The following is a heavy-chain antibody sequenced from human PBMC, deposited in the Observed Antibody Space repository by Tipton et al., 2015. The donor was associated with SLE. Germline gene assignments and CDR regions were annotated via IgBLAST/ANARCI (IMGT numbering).Heavy chain of an antibody. D-gene: IGHD2-15*01. J-gene: IGHJ3*02. CDR1: GYTFTSYD. CDR3: ARGRIDCSGGSCYSRWAFDI. V-gene: IGHV1-8*02. CDR2: MNPNSGNT. Sequence: QLVQSGAEVKKPGASVKVSCKASGYTFTSYDINWVRQATGQGLEWMGWMNPNSGNTGYAQKFQGRVTMTRNTSVSTAYMELSSLRSEDTAVYYCARGRIDCSGGSCYSRWAFDIWGQGTMVTVSS.